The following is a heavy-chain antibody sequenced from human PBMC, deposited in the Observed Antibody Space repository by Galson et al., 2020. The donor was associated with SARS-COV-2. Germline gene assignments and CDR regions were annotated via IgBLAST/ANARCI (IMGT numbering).Heavy chain of an antibody. V-gene: IGHV3-9*01. CDR2: INCNSVPI. D-gene: IGHD7-27*01. J-gene: IGHJ2*01. CDR3: TAGGFWGASGDFDL. Sequence: QISAKGLEWVSVINCNSVPISYADSVMGRFTISRDNTKNSLYLQMNSLRPEETAFYYCTAGGFWGASGDFDLCGGGTLVIVS.